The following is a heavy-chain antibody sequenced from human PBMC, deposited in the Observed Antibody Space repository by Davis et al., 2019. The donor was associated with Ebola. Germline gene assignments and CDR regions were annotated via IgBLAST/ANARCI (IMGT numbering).Heavy chain of an antibody. CDR2: INAGNGNT. D-gene: IGHD3-22*01. V-gene: IGHV1-3*01. Sequence: ASVKVSCKASGYSLTTYSMYWVRQAPGQRLEWMGWINAGNGNTKYSQKFQGRVTITRDTSASTAYMELSSLRSEDTAVYYCARTYYYDSSGYYSGYWFDPWGQGTLVSVSS. CDR3: ARTYYYDSSGYYSGYWFDP. CDR1: GYSLTTYS. J-gene: IGHJ5*02.